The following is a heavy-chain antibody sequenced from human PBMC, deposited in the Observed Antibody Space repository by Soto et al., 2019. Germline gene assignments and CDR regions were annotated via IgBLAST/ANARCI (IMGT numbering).Heavy chain of an antibody. CDR3: ARIGPGRDSSGQLEY. J-gene: IGHJ4*02. V-gene: IGHV2-26*01. Sequence: QVTLKESGPVLVKPTETLTLTCTVSGFSLSNARMGVSWIRQPPGKALEWLAHIFSNDENSYSTSLKSRLTISRDTSKSQGGLTMTYMDPVNTATYYGARIGPGRDSSGQLEYWCQGTLVTVSS. CDR1: GFSLSNARMG. CDR2: IFSNDEN. D-gene: IGHD3-22*01.